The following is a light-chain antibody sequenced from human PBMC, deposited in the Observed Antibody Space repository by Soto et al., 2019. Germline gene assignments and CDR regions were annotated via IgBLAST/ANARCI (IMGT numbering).Light chain of an antibody. Sequence: DIQMTQSASSLSASVGDRVTITFQASQAINDRLNWYQQKPGKAPKILISAASSLETGVPSRFSGDGSGTDFTLTINNLQPEDFATYHGQQFDSLPYTFGQGTSLEI. V-gene: IGKV1-33*01. CDR1: QAINDR. CDR2: AAS. J-gene: IGKJ2*01. CDR3: QQFDSLPYT.